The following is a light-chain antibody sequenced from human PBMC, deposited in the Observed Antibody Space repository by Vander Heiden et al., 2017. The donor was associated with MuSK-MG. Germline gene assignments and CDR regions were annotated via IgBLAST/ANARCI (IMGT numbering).Light chain of an antibody. V-gene: IGLV3-1*01. CDR2: QDS. Sequence: SSALTQPLPLSVSPGQTASITCSGDKLGDKYACWYQQKPGQSPVLVIYQDSKRPSGIPERFSGSNSGNTATLTISGTQAMDEADYYCQAWDSSTVVFGGGTKLTVL. J-gene: IGLJ2*01. CDR1: KLGDKY. CDR3: QAWDSSTVV.